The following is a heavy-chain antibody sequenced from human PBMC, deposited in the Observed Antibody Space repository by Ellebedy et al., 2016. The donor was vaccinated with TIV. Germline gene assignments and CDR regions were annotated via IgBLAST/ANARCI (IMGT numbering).Heavy chain of an antibody. CDR3: ARASTYSSSWSEV. D-gene: IGHD6-13*01. CDR2: IIPIFGTA. CDR1: GYTFTSYY. V-gene: IGHV1-69*06. Sequence: SVKVSXXASGYTFTSYYMHWVRQAPGQGLEWMGGIIPIFGTANYAQKFQGRVTITADKSTSTAYMELSSLRSEDTAVYYCARASTYSSSWSEVWGQGTPVTVSS. J-gene: IGHJ4*02.